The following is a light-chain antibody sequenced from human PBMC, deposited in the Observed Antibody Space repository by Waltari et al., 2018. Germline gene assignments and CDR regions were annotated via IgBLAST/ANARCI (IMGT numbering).Light chain of an antibody. Sequence: QSALTQPASVSGSPGQSITISCIGTSSDVGGYNYVSWYQQHPGKAPKLMIHAVSNRPSGVSKRFSGSKSGNTASLTISGLQADDEADYYCSSYTSISTVVFGGGTKLTVL. J-gene: IGLJ2*01. CDR3: SSYTSISTVV. CDR2: AVS. V-gene: IGLV2-14*03. CDR1: SSDVGGYNY.